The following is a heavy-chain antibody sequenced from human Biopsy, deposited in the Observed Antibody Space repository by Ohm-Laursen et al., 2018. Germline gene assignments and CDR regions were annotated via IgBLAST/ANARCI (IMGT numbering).Heavy chain of an antibody. J-gene: IGHJ5*02. CDR1: GGYISHYY. Sequence: GTLSLTCTVSGGYISHYYWTWIRQPAGQGLEWIGRIYITGETDYNPSLKSRVTMSVDSSKKQFSLKLKSVTAADTAIYYCARAPPLIRGVVESWFDPWGQGILFTVSS. V-gene: IGHV4-4*07. CDR2: IYITGET. D-gene: IGHD3-10*01. CDR3: ARAPPLIRGVVESWFDP.